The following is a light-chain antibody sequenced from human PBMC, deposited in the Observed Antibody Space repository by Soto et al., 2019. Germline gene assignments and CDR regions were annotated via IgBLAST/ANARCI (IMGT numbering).Light chain of an antibody. CDR3: QQYYTWPRT. Sequence: EIVMRQSPGPLSESPGERATLSCRASQSVSRNLAWYQQKPGQAPKLLIYGTSTRATGVPDRFSGSGSGTEFALTITSLQSEDFGVYYCQQYYTWPRTFGQGTKVEIK. J-gene: IGKJ1*01. CDR2: GTS. CDR1: QSVSRN. V-gene: IGKV3D-15*01.